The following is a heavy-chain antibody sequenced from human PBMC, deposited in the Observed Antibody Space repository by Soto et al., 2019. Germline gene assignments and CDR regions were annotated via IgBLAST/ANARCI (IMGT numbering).Heavy chain of an antibody. V-gene: IGHV4-30-4*01. D-gene: IGHD2-15*01. Sequence: SETLSLTCSVSGDSISTVDYFWAWIRQPPGQALEYIGYIYKSTTTYYNPAFESRVAISLDTSKSQFSLNVTSVTAADTAVYFCARGRYCLTGRCFPNWFDSWGQGTLVTVSS. CDR2: IYKSTTT. J-gene: IGHJ5*01. CDR3: ARGRYCLTGRCFPNWFDS. CDR1: GDSISTVDYF.